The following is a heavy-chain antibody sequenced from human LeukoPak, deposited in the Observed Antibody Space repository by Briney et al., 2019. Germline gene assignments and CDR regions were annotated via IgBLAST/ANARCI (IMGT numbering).Heavy chain of an antibody. D-gene: IGHD1-1*01. CDR2: ISTSGDST. CDR3: AKAVSNWNDAPFDY. J-gene: IGHJ4*02. Sequence: GGSLRLSCAASGFAFSSYAMTWVRQAPGKGLEWVSGISTSGDSTYYAHSVKGRFTISRDNSKNTLYLQMNSLRAEDTAVYFCAKAVSNWNDAPFDYWGQGTLVTVSS. CDR1: GFAFSSYA. V-gene: IGHV3-23*01.